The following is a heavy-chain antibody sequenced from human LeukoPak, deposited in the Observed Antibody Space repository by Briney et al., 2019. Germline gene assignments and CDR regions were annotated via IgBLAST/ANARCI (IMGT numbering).Heavy chain of an antibody. V-gene: IGHV3-48*03. J-gene: IGHJ6*03. CDR2: ISSSGTTI. CDR3: ARDPSYYYMDV. CDR1: GFTFSSYE. Sequence: GGSLRLSCAASGFTFSSYEMNWVRQAPGKGLEWVSYISSSGTTINYSDSVKGRFTISRDNAKNSLYLQMNSLRAEDTAVYYCARDPSYYYMDVWGKGTTVTVSS.